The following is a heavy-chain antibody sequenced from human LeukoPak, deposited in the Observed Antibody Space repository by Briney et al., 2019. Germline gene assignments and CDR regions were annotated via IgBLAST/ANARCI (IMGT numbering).Heavy chain of an antibody. CDR3: ARGHYDVLAASYKWTPDY. CDR1: GFTFNTFN. J-gene: IGHJ4*02. Sequence: GGSLRLSCAASGFTFNTFNMNWVRQAPGRGLEWVSSITSGGDYTYYADSVKGRFTTSRDNAKNSLSLQLNSLRVEDTAVYYCARGHYDVLAASYKWTPDYWGQGTLVTVSS. D-gene: IGHD3-9*01. CDR2: ITSGGDYT. V-gene: IGHV3-21*01.